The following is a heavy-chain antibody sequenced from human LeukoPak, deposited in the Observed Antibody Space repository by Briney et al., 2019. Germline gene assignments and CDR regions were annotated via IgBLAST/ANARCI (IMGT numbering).Heavy chain of an antibody. Sequence: SETLSLTCTVSGASISSSSYYWGWIRQPPGKGLEWIGSIYYSGSTYYNPSLKSRVTISVDTSKNQFSLKLSSVTAADTAVYYCARNSLARQWLALWGQGTLVTVSS. V-gene: IGHV4-39*01. J-gene: IGHJ4*02. CDR3: ARNSLARQWLAL. D-gene: IGHD6-19*01. CDR2: IYYSGST. CDR1: GASISSSSYY.